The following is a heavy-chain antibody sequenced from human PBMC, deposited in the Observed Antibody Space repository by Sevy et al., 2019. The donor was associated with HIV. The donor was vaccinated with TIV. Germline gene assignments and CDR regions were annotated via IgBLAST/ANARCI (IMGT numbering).Heavy chain of an antibody. J-gene: IGHJ6*04. CDR1: GFTFSKYS. Sequence: GGSLILSCEASGFTFSKYSMSWVRQAPGRGLEWVSTFSFGCGRINYADSVKGRFTISRDNAQNSLYLEMNSLRAEDTAVYYCARWDVWGKGTTVTVSS. CDR2: FSFGCGRI. CDR3: ARWDV. V-gene: IGHV3-21*01.